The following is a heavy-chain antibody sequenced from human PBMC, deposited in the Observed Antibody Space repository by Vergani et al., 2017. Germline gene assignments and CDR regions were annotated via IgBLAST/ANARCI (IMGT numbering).Heavy chain of an antibody. Sequence: QVQLQQWGAGLLKPSETLSLTCAVYGGSFSGYYWSWIRQPPGKGLEWIGEINHSGSTNYNPSLKSRVTISVDTSKNQFSLKLSSVTAADTAVYYCARTKSYAFDIWGQGTMVTVSS. D-gene: IGHD2-8*01. CDR3: ARTKSYAFDI. J-gene: IGHJ3*02. CDR2: INHSGST. V-gene: IGHV4-34*01. CDR1: GGSFSGYY.